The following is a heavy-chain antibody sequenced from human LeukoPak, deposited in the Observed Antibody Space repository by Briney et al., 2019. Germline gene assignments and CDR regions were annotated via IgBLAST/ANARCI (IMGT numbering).Heavy chain of an antibody. J-gene: IGHJ6*02. Sequence: PGGSLRLSCAASGFTFSSYAMSWVRQAPGKGLEWVSAISGSGGSTYYADSVKGRFTISGDNSKNTLYLQMNSLRAEDTAVYYCAKLPRSYFYYYYGMDVWGQGTTVTVSS. D-gene: IGHD3-10*01. CDR1: GFTFSSYA. V-gene: IGHV3-23*01. CDR2: ISGSGGST. CDR3: AKLPRSYFYYYYGMDV.